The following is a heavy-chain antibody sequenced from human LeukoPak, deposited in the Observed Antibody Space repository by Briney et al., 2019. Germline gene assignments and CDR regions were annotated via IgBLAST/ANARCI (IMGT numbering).Heavy chain of an antibody. CDR1: GGSISSGNYY. V-gene: IGHV4-61*02. CDR2: FSTSGST. D-gene: IGHD4-11*01. J-gene: IGHJ5*02. Sequence: ASETLSLTCTVSGGSISSGNYYWTWIRQPAGKGLEWIGRFSTSGSTNYNPSLKSRVTISVDTSKNLFSLKLSSVTAADTAVYYCARDGYSNYDHWGQGTLVTVSS. CDR3: ARDGYSNYDH.